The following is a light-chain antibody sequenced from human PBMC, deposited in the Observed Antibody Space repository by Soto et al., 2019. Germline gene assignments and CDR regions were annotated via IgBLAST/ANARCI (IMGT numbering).Light chain of an antibody. CDR2: EIA. Sequence: QSVLTQPPSASGSPGQSVTISCTGTSSDVGAYNYVSWYQQHPGKAPKVMMYEIAKRPSGVPDRFSGSKSGNTASLTVSGLQADDEADYYCSSYAGNNNGVFGGGTKLTVL. CDR3: SSYAGNNNGV. J-gene: IGLJ3*02. CDR1: SSDVGAYNY. V-gene: IGLV2-8*01.